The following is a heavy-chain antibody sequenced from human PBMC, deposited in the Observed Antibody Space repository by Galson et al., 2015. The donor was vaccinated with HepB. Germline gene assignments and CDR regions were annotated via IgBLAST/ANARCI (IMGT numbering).Heavy chain of an antibody. J-gene: IGHJ4*02. V-gene: IGHV3-49*03. Sequence: SLRLSCAASGFTFGDYAMSWFRQAPGKGLEWVGFIRSKAYGGTTEYAASVKGRFTISRDDSKSIAYLQMNSLKTEDTAVYYCTREKSGYDFWSGYYLGGWDYWGQGTLVTVSS. CDR3: TREKSGYDFWSGYYLGGWDY. CDR1: GFTFGDYA. CDR2: IRSKAYGGTT. D-gene: IGHD3-3*01.